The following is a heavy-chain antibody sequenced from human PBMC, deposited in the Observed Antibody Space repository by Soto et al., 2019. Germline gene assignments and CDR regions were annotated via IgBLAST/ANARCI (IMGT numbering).Heavy chain of an antibody. V-gene: IGHV5-51*01. Sequence: GESLKIACKGSGYSFTSYWIVWVRQMPGKGLEWMXITYXXXSXTXXXPXXXXQVTISADKSISTAYLQWRSLKASDTAMYYCARQIFGVVKNGMDVWGQGTTVTVSS. CDR1: GYSFTSYW. J-gene: IGHJ6*02. D-gene: IGHD3-3*01. CDR2: TYXXXSXT. CDR3: ARQIFGVVKNGMDV.